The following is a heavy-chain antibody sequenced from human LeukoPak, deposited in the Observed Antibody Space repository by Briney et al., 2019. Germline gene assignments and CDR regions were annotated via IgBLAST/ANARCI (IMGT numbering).Heavy chain of an antibody. V-gene: IGHV3-48*03. Sequence: SGGDIYYADSVKGRFTISRDNAKNSLYLQMNSLRAEDTAVYYCARDTRYFDWLLSDYWGQGTLVTVSS. D-gene: IGHD3-9*01. CDR3: ARDTRYFDWLLSDY. CDR2: SGGDI. J-gene: IGHJ4*02.